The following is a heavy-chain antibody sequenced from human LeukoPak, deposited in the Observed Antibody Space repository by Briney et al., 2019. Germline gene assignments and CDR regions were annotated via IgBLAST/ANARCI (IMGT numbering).Heavy chain of an antibody. V-gene: IGHV1-2*02. CDR3: ASGITIFGVVNRFGY. CDR1: GYTFTGYY. D-gene: IGHD3-3*01. CDR2: INPNSGGT. Sequence: ASVKVSCKASGYTFTGYYMHWVRQAPGQGLEWMGWINPNSGGTNYAQKFQGRVTMTRDTSISTAYMELSRLRSDDTAVYYCASGITIFGVVNRFGYWGQGTLVTVSA. J-gene: IGHJ4*02.